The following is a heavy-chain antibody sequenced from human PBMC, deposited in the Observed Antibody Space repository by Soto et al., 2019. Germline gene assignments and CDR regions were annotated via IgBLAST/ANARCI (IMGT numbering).Heavy chain of an antibody. Sequence: EVQLLESGGGLVQPGGSLRLSCAASGFTFSNYAMTWVRQAPGKGLECVSAISGSGGTTYYADSVKGRFTISRDNSKNSLYVQMKSLRGEETDLYYCAKDGGGLAAAAVRPLGARDCWRQGTLVTVSS. CDR2: ISGSGGTT. J-gene: IGHJ4*02. D-gene: IGHD6-13*01. CDR1: GFTFSNYA. V-gene: IGHV3-23*01. CDR3: AKDGGGLAAAAVRPLGARDC.